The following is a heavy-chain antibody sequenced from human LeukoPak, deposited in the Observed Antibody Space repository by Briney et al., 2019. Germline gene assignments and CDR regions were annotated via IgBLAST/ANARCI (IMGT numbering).Heavy chain of an antibody. Sequence: SETLSLTCTVSGGSISSYYWSWIRQPPGKGLEWIGYIYYSGSTNYNPSLKSRVTISVDTSKNQFSLKLSSVTAADTAVYYCARHFVLDNWFDPWGQGTLVTVSS. CDR1: GGSISSYY. CDR2: IYYSGST. D-gene: IGHD3-3*02. CDR3: ARHFVLDNWFDP. V-gene: IGHV4-59*08. J-gene: IGHJ5*02.